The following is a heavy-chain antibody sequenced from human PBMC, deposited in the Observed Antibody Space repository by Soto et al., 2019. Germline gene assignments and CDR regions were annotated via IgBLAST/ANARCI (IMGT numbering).Heavy chain of an antibody. CDR2: INAGNGNT. Sequence: ASVKVSCKASGYTFTSYSMHWVRQAPGQRLEWMGWINAGNGNTKYSQKFQGRVTITADESTSTAYMELSSLRSEDTAVYYCAREGVSQLDGWFDPWGQGTLVTVSS. D-gene: IGHD6-6*01. CDR1: GYTFTSYS. CDR3: AREGVSQLDGWFDP. V-gene: IGHV1-3*01. J-gene: IGHJ5*02.